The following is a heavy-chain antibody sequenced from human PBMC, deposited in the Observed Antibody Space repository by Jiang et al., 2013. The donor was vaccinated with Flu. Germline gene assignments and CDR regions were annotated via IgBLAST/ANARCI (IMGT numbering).Heavy chain of an antibody. CDR1: GFTLSDAY. V-gene: IGHV3-23*04. Sequence: QLVESGGGLVKPGSPFRLSCAASGFTLSDAYMSWVRQAPGKGLEWVSAISGSGGSTYYADSVKGRFTISRDNSKNTLYLQMNSLRAEDTAVYYCAKGDGRGSGWHDIDYWGQGTLVTVSS. CDR2: ISGSGGST. CDR3: AKGDGRGSGWHDIDY. D-gene: IGHD6-19*01. J-gene: IGHJ4*02.